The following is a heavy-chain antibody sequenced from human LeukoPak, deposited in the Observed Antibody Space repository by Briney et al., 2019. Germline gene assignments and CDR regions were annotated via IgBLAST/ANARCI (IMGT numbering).Heavy chain of an antibody. J-gene: IGHJ4*02. V-gene: IGHV4-39*07. CDR1: GGSISSSSYY. Sequence: SETLSLTCTVSGGSISSSSYYWGWIRQPPGKGLEWIGSIYYSGSTYYNPSLKSRVTISVDTSKNQFSLKLSSVTAADTAVYYCASEAILGYFDYWGQGTLVTVSS. CDR2: IYYSGST. CDR3: ASEAILGYFDY. D-gene: IGHD2-8*02.